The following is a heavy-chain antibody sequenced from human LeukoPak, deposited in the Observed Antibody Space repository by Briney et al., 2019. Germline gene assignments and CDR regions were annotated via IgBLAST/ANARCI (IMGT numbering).Heavy chain of an antibody. CDR2: IIPIFGTA. D-gene: IGHD3-22*01. J-gene: IGHJ1*01. CDR3: ARGGYYDSSGYYSWDIFQH. CDR1: GGTFSSYA. Sequence: SVKVSCKASGGTFSSYAISWVRQAPGQGLEWKGGIIPIFGTANYAQKFQGRVTITTDESTSTAYMELSSLRSEDTAVYYCARGGYYDSSGYYSWDIFQHWGQGTLVTVSS. V-gene: IGHV1-69*05.